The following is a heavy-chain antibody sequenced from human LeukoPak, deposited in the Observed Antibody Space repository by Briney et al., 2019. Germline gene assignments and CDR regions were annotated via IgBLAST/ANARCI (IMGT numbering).Heavy chain of an antibody. V-gene: IGHV3-30*04. CDR2: ITFDGGNK. Sequence: SGGSLRLSCAASGFTFSSYPMHWVRRAPGKGLEWVAVITFDGGNKYFVDSVKDRFTISRDNSKKMLYLQMNSLRPEDTAMYYCAREDLFGSYFDYWGQGTLVTVSS. J-gene: IGHJ4*02. CDR1: GFTFSSYP. D-gene: IGHD3-16*01. CDR3: AREDLFGSYFDY.